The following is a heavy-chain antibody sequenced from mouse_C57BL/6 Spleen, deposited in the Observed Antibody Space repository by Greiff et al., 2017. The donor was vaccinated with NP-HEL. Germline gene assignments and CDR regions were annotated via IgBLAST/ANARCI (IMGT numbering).Heavy chain of an antibody. Sequence: EVHLVESGGGLVKPGGSLKLSCAASGFTFSSYAMSWVRQTPEKRLEWVATISDGGSSTYYPDNVKGRFTISRDNAKNNLYLQMSHLKSEDTAMYYCARDKKYYGFDYWGQGTTLTVSS. CDR2: ISDGGSST. V-gene: IGHV5-4*01. J-gene: IGHJ2*01. D-gene: IGHD1-1*01. CDR1: GFTFSSYA. CDR3: ARDKKYYGFDY.